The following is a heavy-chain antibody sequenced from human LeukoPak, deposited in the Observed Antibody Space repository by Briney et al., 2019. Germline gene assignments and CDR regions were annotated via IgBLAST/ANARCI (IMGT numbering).Heavy chain of an antibody. CDR3: TRDPGSDSRDWYFDV. CDR2: IYSGGTT. J-gene: IGHJ2*01. CDR1: GFTFSSYG. Sequence: GRSLRLSCAASGFTFSSYGIHWVRRAPGKGLEWGSVIYSGGTTYYADSVKGRFTISRDNSKNTLYLLMNSLRAEDTAVYFCTRDPGSDSRDWYFDVWGRGTLVTVSS. D-gene: IGHD6-25*01. V-gene: IGHV3-53*01.